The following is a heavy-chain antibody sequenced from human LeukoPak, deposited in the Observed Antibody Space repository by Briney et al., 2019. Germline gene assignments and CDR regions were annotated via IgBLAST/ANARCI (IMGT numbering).Heavy chain of an antibody. Sequence: ASVKVSCKVSGYTLTELSMHWVRQAPGKGLEWMGGFDPEDGETIYAQKFQGRVTMTEDTSTDTAYMELSSLRSEDTAVYYCATGERDTAMANFVYWGQGTLVTVSS. V-gene: IGHV1-24*01. CDR3: ATGERDTAMANFVY. J-gene: IGHJ4*02. D-gene: IGHD5-18*01. CDR2: FDPEDGET. CDR1: GYTLTELS.